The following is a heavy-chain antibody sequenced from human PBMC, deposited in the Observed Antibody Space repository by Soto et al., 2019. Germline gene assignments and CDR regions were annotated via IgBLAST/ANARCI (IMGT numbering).Heavy chain of an antibody. CDR3: ARDGFGITGTTGGMDV. Sequence: EVQLVESGGGLVQPGGSLRLSCAASGFTFSSYWMSWVRQAPGKGLEWVANIKQDGSEKYYVDSVKGRFTISRDNAKNSLYLQMNSLRAEDTAVYYCARDGFGITGTTGGMDVCGQGTTVTVSS. CDR1: GFTFSSYW. CDR2: IKQDGSEK. J-gene: IGHJ6*02. D-gene: IGHD1-7*01. V-gene: IGHV3-7*01.